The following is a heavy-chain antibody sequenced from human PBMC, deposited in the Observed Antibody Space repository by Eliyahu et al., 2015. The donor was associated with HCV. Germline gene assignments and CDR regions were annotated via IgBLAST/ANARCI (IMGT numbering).Heavy chain of an antibody. D-gene: IGHD3-10*01. CDR2: INHSGST. Sequence: QVQXQQWGAGLLKPSETLSLTCXVYGGSFXGYXWXWIRQPPGKGLEWVGEINHSGSTNYNPSXKSRVTISVDTSKNQFSLKLSSVTAADTAVYYCARGPNYGSGSYYLTPFDYWGQGTLVTVSS. CDR3: ARGPNYGSGSYYLTPFDY. CDR1: GGSFXGYX. J-gene: IGHJ4*02. V-gene: IGHV4-34*01.